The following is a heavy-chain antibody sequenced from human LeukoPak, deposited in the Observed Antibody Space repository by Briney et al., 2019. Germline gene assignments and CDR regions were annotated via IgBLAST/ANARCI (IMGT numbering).Heavy chain of an antibody. CDR3: AKDLAVAGTSDY. CDR2: ISGSGGST. CDR1: GFSVSNTY. J-gene: IGHJ4*02. V-gene: IGHV3-23*01. Sequence: GGSLRLSCAASGFSVSNTYMSWVRQAPGKGLEWVSAISGSGGSTYYADSVKGRFTISRDNSKNTLYLQMNSLRAEDTAVYYCAKDLAVAGTSDYWGQGTLVTVSS. D-gene: IGHD6-19*01.